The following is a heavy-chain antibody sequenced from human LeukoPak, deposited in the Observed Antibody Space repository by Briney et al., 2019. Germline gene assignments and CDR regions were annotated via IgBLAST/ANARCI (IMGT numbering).Heavy chain of an antibody. V-gene: IGHV4-34*01. CDR3: AREANGGSDI. D-gene: IGHD6-25*01. CDR1: GGSFSGYY. J-gene: IGHJ3*02. CDR2: INHSGST. Sequence: SETLSLTCAVYGGSFSGYYWSWIRQPPGKGLEWIGEINHSGSTNYNPSLKSRVTISVDTSKNQISLKLSSVTAADTAVYYCAREANGGSDIWGQGTMVTVSS.